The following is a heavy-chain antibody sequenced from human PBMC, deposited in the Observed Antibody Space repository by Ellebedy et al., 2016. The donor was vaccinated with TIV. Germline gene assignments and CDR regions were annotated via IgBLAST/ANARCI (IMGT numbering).Heavy chain of an antibody. J-gene: IGHJ6*02. CDR3: ARGWFGSGMGV. V-gene: IGHV6-1*01. D-gene: IGHD3-10*01. Sequence: SETLSLTCVISGDSVSTDIGWNWIRQSPSRGLEWLGRTYYRSKWNHDYAVSLKSRITINPDTSKNLFSLQLNSVTPEDTAVYYCARGWFGSGMGVWGQGTTVTVSS. CDR1: GDSVSTDIG. CDR2: TYYRSKWNH.